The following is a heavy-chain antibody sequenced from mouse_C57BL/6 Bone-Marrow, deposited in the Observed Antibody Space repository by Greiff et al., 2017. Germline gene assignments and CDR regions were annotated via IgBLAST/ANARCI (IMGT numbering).Heavy chain of an antibody. Sequence: QVQLQQPWTELVKPGASVKLSCKASGYTFTSYWMHWVKQRPGQGLEWIGNINPSNGGTNYNEKFKSKATLTVDKSSSTAYMQLSSLTSEDSTVYYCARTLLFSWYFDVWGTGTTVTVSS. CDR1: GYTFTSYW. CDR2: INPSNGGT. V-gene: IGHV1-53*01. J-gene: IGHJ1*03. D-gene: IGHD1-1*01. CDR3: ARTLLFSWYFDV.